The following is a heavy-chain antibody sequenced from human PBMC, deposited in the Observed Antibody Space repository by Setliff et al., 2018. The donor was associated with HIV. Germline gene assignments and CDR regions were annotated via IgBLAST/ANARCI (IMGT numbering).Heavy chain of an antibody. CDR2: IYTSGST. J-gene: IGHJ6*03. CDR1: GDSISSYF. V-gene: IGHV4-4*09. D-gene: IGHD6-19*01. CDR3: ARDRGSSGWWGDSNKNYMDV. Sequence: SETLSLTCTVSGDSISSYFWSWIRQSPGKGLEWIGYIYTSGSTNYNPSLKSRVTISVGKSKNQFSLKLSSVTAADTAVYHCARDRGSSGWWGDSNKNYMDVWGKGTTVTVSS.